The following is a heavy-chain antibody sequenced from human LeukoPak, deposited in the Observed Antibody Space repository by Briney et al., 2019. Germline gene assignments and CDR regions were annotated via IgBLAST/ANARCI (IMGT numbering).Heavy chain of an antibody. CDR1: GGSISSYY. D-gene: IGHD3-3*01. Sequence: KPSETLSLTCTVSGGSISSYYWSWIRQPPGKGLEWIGYVYYSGSTSYNPSLKSRVTISVDTSKNQFSLKLRSVTAADTAVYYCARGRLHYDFWSGYYTPNWFDPWGQGTLVTVSS. CDR2: VYYSGST. CDR3: ARGRLHYDFWSGYYTPNWFDP. J-gene: IGHJ5*02. V-gene: IGHV4-59*01.